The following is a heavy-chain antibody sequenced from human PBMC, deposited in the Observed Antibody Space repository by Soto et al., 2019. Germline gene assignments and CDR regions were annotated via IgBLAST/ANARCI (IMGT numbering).Heavy chain of an antibody. CDR1: GFTFSSHS. Sequence: EVQLVESGGGLVQPGGSLRLSCAASGFTFSSHSMNWVRQAPGKGLEWVSSISSSSSYIYYADSVKGRFTISRDNAKNLVYLQMNSLRAEDTAVYYCARLDRGSLDYWGLGTLVTVSS. CDR2: ISSSSSYI. D-gene: IGHD6-25*01. J-gene: IGHJ4*02. V-gene: IGHV3-21*01. CDR3: ARLDRGSLDY.